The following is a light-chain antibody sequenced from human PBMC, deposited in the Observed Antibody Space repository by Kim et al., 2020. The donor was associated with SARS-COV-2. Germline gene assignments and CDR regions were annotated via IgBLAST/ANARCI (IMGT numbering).Light chain of an antibody. V-gene: IGKV1-39*01. Sequence: DIQMTQSPSSLSASVGDRLSITCRASQSIRKYLNWYQQKPGKAPKLLIYGASSLQSGVPSRFSGSGYGTDFTLTISSLQPEDFVTYYCQQSYSAPRTFGQGTKVDIK. CDR1: QSIRKY. CDR2: GAS. CDR3: QQSYSAPRT. J-gene: IGKJ1*01.